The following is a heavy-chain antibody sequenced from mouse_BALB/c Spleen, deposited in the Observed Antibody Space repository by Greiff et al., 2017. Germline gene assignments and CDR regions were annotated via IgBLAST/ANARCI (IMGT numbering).Heavy chain of an antibody. CDR3: ATRLWGGYAMDY. CDR1: GYTFTDYA. D-gene: IGHD1-1*02. J-gene: IGHJ4*01. Sequence: VKLVESGAELVRPGVSVKISCKGSGYTFTDYAMHWVKQSHAKSLEWIGVISTYYGDASYNQKFKGKATMTVDKSSSTAYMELARLTSEDSAIYYCATRLWGGYAMDYWGQGTSVTVSS. V-gene: IGHV1S137*01. CDR2: ISTYYGDA.